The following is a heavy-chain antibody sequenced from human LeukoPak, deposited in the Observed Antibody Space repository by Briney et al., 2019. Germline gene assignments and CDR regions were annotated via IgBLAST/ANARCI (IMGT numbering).Heavy chain of an antibody. CDR2: INHSGRT. V-gene: IGHV4-34*01. CDR1: GGSFSGYY. J-gene: IGHJ4*02. D-gene: IGHD2-2*01. CDR3: ARPAAPRFYFDY. Sequence: SETLSLTCAVYGGSFSGYYWSWIRQPPGKGLEWIGEINHSGRTIYNPSLKRRVTISGDTSKNQFSLKLSSVTAADTAVYYCARPAAPRFYFDYWGQGTLVTVSS.